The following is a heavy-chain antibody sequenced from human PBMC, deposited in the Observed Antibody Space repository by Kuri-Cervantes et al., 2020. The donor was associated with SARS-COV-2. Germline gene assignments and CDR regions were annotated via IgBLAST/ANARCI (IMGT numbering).Heavy chain of an antibody. CDR3: ARALVVPAANYYYYGMDV. V-gene: IGHV4-34*01. Sequence: SQTLSLTCAVYGGSFSGYYWSWIRQPPGKGLEWIGEINHSGSTNYNLSLKSRVTISVDTSKNQFSLKLSSVTAADTAVYYCARALVVPAANYYYYGMDVWGQGTTVTVSS. D-gene: IGHD2-2*01. J-gene: IGHJ6*02. CDR2: INHSGST. CDR1: GGSFSGYY.